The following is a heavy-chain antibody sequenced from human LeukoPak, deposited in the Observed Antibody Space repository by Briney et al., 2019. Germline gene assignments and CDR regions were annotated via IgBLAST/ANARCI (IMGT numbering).Heavy chain of an antibody. Sequence: SETLSLTCTVSGGSISSSSYYWGWIRQPPGKGLEWIGSIYYSGSTYYNPSLKSRVTISVDTSKNQFSLKLTSVTAADTAVYYCARAYYSYMDVWGKGTTVTVSS. CDR3: ARAYYSYMDV. CDR1: GGSISSSSYY. J-gene: IGHJ6*03. CDR2: IYYSGST. V-gene: IGHV4-39*01.